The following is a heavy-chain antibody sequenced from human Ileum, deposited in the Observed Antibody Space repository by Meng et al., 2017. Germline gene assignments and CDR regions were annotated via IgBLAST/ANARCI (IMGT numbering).Heavy chain of an antibody. J-gene: IGHJ4*02. V-gene: IGHV4-4*02. D-gene: IGHD5-12*01. CDR2: IFHGGTT. Sequence: VQRRESGPGLVKPSGTLSLTCAVSGDSISSGNWWNWVRQSPGKGLEWIGEIFHGGTTNYNPSLKNRVTLLMDKSKNQFSLQLTSVTAADTAVFYCARGIGDIRVGFDYWGQGILVTVSS. CDR1: GDSISSGNW. CDR3: ARGIGDIRVGFDY.